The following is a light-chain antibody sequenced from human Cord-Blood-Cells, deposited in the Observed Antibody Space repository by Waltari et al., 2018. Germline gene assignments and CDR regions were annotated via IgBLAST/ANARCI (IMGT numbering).Light chain of an antibody. CDR3: QQGYRTPLT. CDR1: QSISSY. Sequence: DIQMTQSPSSLSASVGDRVTITCRASQSISSYLNWYQQKPGNAPKLLIYAASSLQSGVPSRFSGSGSGTDFTLTISSLQPEDFATYYCQQGYRTPLTFGQGTKVEIK. J-gene: IGKJ1*01. CDR2: AAS. V-gene: IGKV1-39*01.